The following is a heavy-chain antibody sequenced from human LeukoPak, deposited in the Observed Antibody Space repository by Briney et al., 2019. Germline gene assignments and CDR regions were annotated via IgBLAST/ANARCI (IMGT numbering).Heavy chain of an antibody. J-gene: IGHJ3*02. V-gene: IGHV3-30*04. CDR1: GFIFSNYA. CDR2: ISSDGSKI. D-gene: IGHD5-12*01. CDR3: ARGGSGYDAFDI. Sequence: PGGSLRLSCAASGFIFSNYAMHWVRQAPGKGLEWVALISSDGSKIYYADSVKGRFTISRDNSRNTLYLQMNSLRAEDSAVYYCARGGSGYDAFDIWGQGTMVTVSS.